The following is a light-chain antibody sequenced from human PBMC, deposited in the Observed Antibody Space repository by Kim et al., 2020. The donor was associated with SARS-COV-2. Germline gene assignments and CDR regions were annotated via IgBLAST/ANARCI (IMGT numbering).Light chain of an antibody. V-gene: IGKV3-20*01. Sequence: LSPGQRATLSCRASQSFAHTYLAWYQQKPGQAPSLLIYGASSRATGIPDRFSGSGSGTDFTLTISRLEPEDFAVYFCQQYGTSLYTFGQGTKLEIK. CDR1: QSFAHTY. J-gene: IGKJ2*01. CDR2: GAS. CDR3: QQYGTSLYT.